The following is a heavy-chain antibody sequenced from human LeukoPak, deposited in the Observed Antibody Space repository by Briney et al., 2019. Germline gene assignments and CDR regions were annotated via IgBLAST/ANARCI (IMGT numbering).Heavy chain of an antibody. CDR2: IYYSGST. CDR1: GGSISSSSYY. V-gene: IGHV4-39*07. CDR3: AKRRSGWKQFDY. D-gene: IGHD6-19*01. Sequence: KSSETLSLTCTVSGGSISSSSYYWGWIRQPPGKGLEWIGSIYYSGSTNYNPSLKSRVTISVDTSKNQFSLSLSSVTAADTAVYYCAKRRSGWKQFDYWGQGTLVTVSS. J-gene: IGHJ4*02.